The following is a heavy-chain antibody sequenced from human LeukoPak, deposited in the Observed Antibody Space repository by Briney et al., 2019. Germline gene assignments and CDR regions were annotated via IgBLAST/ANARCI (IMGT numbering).Heavy chain of an antibody. CDR2: IYPGDSDT. V-gene: IGHV5-51*01. Sequence: GGSLKISCKGSGYSFTSHCTSWVRQMPSKGLEWMGIIYPGDSDTTYTPSFQGQVTISADKSISTAYLQWSSLKASATAMYYCAKGQLVDSLFDYWGQGTLVTVSS. CDR3: AKGQLVDSLFDY. D-gene: IGHD6-13*01. CDR1: GYSFTSHC. J-gene: IGHJ4*02.